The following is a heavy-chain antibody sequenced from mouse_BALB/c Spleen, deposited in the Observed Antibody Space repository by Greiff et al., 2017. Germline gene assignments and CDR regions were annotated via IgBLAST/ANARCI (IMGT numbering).Heavy chain of an antibody. J-gene: IGHJ3*01. CDR1: GYTFSSYW. CDR3: ARERYSAWFAY. V-gene: IGHV1-9*01. CDR2: ILPGSGST. D-gene: IGHD2-14*01. Sequence: VQLQQSGAELMKPGASVKISCKATGYTFSSYWIEWVKQRPGHGLEWIGEILPGSGSTNYNEKFKGKATFTADTSSNTAYMQLSSLTSEDSAVYYCARERYSAWFAYWGQGTLVTVSA.